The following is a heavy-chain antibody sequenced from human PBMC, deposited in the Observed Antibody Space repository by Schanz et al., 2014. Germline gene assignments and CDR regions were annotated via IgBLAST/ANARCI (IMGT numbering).Heavy chain of an antibody. CDR1: GSDIRGFH. V-gene: IGHV4-59*13. J-gene: IGHJ5*02. D-gene: IGHD3-16*01. CDR3: ARVGRNSYGFTSRFDA. CDR2: IAYSGST. Sequence: QVQLQESGPGQVRPSETLSLTCTVSGSDIRGFHWSWIRQSPVKGLEWIGYIAYSGSTKYNPSLQSRVTIALDTAQSQFSLRLTSVSSADTAMYYCARVGRNSYGFTSRFDAWGQGTLVAVSS.